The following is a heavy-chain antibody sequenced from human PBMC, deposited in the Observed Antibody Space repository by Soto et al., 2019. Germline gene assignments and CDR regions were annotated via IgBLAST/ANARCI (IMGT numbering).Heavy chain of an antibody. J-gene: IGHJ4*02. V-gene: IGHV3-15*07. CDR1: GFTFSNAW. D-gene: IGHD5-12*01. CDR3: TTGGIVATTYFDY. Sequence: GGSLRLSCAASGFTFSNAWMNWVRQAPWKGLEWVGRIKSKTDGGTTDYAAPVKGRFTISRDDSKNTLYLQMNSLKTEDTAVYYCTTGGIVATTYFDYWGQGTLVTVSS. CDR2: IKSKTDGGTT.